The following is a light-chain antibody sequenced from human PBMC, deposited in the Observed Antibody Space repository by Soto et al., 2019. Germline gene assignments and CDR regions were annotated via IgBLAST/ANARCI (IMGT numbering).Light chain of an antibody. CDR2: GAS. CDR1: QRVSSN. CDR3: QQYNNSPQT. Sequence: EIVMTQSPATLSVSPGERATLSCRASQRVSSNLAWYQQKPGQAPRLLIYGASTRATGIPARFSGSGSGTDFTLTISSLQSEDFAVYYCQQYNNSPQTFGGGTKVEIK. V-gene: IGKV3-15*01. J-gene: IGKJ4*01.